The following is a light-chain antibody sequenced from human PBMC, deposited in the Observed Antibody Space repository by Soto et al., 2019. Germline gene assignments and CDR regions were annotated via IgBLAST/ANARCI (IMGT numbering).Light chain of an antibody. Sequence: EKVMTQAPGARCVSPEERSTLSCRARQSVSSNLAWYQQKPGQAPRLLIYGASTRATGIPARFSGSGSGTEFTLTSSILQAEDVAVYCCQQYNNWPLTFGGGTKVDIK. J-gene: IGKJ4*01. V-gene: IGKV3-15*01. CDR3: QQYNNWPLT. CDR2: GAS. CDR1: QSVSSN.